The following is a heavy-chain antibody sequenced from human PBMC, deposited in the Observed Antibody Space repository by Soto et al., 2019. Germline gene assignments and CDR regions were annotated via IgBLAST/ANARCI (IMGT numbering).Heavy chain of an antibody. CDR3: ARSRMWYDFWSGYYLYYYYYGMDV. D-gene: IGHD3-3*01. J-gene: IGHJ6*02. V-gene: IGHV4-59*01. Sequence: PSETLSLTCTVSGGSISSYYWSWIRQPPGKGLEWIGYIYYSGSTNYNPSLKSRVTISVDTSKNQFSLKLSSVTAADTAVYYCARSRMWYDFWSGYYLYYYYYGMDVWGQGTTVT. CDR1: GGSISSYY. CDR2: IYYSGST.